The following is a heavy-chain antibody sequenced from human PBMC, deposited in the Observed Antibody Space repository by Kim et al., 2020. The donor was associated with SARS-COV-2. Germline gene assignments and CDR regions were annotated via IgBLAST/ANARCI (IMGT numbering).Heavy chain of an antibody. J-gene: IGHJ5*02. V-gene: IGHV4-4*07. CDR1: GGSISSYY. Sequence: SETLSLTCTVSGGSISSYYWSWIRQPAGKGLEWIGRIYTSGSTNYNPSLKSRVTMSVDTSKNQFSLKLSSVTAADTAVYYCARDYVEMATIPGGGPKYNWFDPWGQGTLVTVSS. CDR3: ARDYVEMATIPGGGPKYNWFDP. CDR2: IYTSGST. D-gene: IGHD5-12*01.